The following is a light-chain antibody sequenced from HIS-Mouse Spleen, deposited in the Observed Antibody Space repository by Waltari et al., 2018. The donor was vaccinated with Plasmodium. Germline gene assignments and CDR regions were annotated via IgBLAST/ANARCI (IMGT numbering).Light chain of an antibody. V-gene: IGKV3-11*01. CDR3: QQRSNWPRVLT. CDR2: DAS. Sequence: EIVLTQSPATLSLSPGERATLSCRASQSVSSYLAWYQQKPGQAPRLLIYDASNRATGIPARFSGSGSGTDCTLTISSLEPEDFAVYYCQQRSNWPRVLTFGGGTKVEIK. J-gene: IGKJ4*01. CDR1: QSVSSY.